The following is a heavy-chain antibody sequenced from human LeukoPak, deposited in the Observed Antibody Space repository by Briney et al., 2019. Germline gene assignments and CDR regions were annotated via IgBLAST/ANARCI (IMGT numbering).Heavy chain of an antibody. J-gene: IGHJ4*02. V-gene: IGHV4-34*01. CDR1: GGSFSGYY. CDR3: ARGTYYYDSTGYYPPYFDY. CDR2: IKHSGST. Sequence: SETLSLTCAVYGGSFSGYYWSWIRQPPGKGLEWIGEIKHSGSTNYNPSLKSRVTISVDTSKNQFSLKLSSVTAAATAVYYCARGTYYYDSTGYYPPYFDYWGQGTLVTVSS. D-gene: IGHD3-22*01.